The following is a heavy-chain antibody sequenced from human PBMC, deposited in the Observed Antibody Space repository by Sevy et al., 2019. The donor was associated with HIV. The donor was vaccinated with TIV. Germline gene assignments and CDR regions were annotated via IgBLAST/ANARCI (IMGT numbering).Heavy chain of an antibody. D-gene: IGHD2-21*01. CDR2: ISYDGFNK. CDR3: VIPFSGGGGGY. CDR1: GFTFSTYA. Sequence: GGSLRLSCAGSGFTFSTYAMHWVRQTPGRGLEWVSTISYDGFNKYYRDSVKGRVAISRDNSKNTQYLQMNSLRVEDTAVYYCVIPFSGGGGGYWGQGTLVTVSS. V-gene: IGHV3-30*09. J-gene: IGHJ4*02.